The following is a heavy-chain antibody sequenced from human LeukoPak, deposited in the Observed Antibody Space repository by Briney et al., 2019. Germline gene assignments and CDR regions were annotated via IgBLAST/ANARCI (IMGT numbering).Heavy chain of an antibody. Sequence: GGSLRLSCATSGFTFSHYAMHWVRQAPGKGLEWVAVIWNDGSDKYYADSVKGRFTISRDNSKKSVYLQLSSLRAEDTAVYYCAKDAERGFDFSNSLQSWGQGTLVTVSS. D-gene: IGHD4-11*01. V-gene: IGHV3-33*06. J-gene: IGHJ4*02. CDR1: GFTFSHYA. CDR3: AKDAERGFDFSNSLQS. CDR2: IWNDGSDK.